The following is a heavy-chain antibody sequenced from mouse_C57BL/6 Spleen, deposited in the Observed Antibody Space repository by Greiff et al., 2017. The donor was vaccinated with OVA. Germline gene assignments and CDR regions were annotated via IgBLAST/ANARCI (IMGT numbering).Heavy chain of an antibody. J-gene: IGHJ3*01. CDR3: ARITTVVDWFAY. CDR2: ISSGSSTI. D-gene: IGHD1-1*01. CDR1: GFTFSDYG. Sequence: DVHLVESGGGLVKPGGSLKLSCAASGFTFSDYGMHWVRQAPEKGLEWVAYISSGSSTIYYAVTVQGRFTISRDNAKNTLFLQMTSLRSEDTAMYYCARITTVVDWFAYWGQGTLVTVSA. V-gene: IGHV5-17*01.